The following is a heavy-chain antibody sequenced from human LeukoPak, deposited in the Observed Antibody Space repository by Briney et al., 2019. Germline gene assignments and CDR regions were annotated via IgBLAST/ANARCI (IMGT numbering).Heavy chain of an antibody. CDR1: GGSFSSYY. J-gene: IGHJ4*02. CDR2: IYYSGGT. V-gene: IGHV4-59*01. Sequence: PSETLSLTCTVSGGSFSSYYWTWIRQPPGKGLEWIGYIYYSGGTNYNPSLKSRVTMSVDTFKNQFSLKLNSVTAADTAVYYCARSGTLTGYLYWGQGALVTVSS. CDR3: ARSGTLTGYLY. D-gene: IGHD3-9*01.